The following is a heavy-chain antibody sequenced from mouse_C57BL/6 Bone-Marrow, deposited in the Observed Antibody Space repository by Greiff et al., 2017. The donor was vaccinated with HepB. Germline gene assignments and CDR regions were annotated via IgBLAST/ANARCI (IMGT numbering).Heavy chain of an antibody. CDR2: IYPGNSDT. V-gene: IGHV1-5*01. CDR1: GYTFTSYW. J-gene: IGHJ2*01. D-gene: IGHD2-2*01. CDR3: TRSGSTMVTTRGDYFDY. Sequence: VQLKQSGTVLARPGASVKMSCKTSGYTFTSYWMHWVKQRPGQGLEWIGAIYPGNSDTSYNQKFKGKAKLTAVTSASTAYMELSSLTNEDSAVYYCTRSGSTMVTTRGDYFDYWGQGTTLTVSS.